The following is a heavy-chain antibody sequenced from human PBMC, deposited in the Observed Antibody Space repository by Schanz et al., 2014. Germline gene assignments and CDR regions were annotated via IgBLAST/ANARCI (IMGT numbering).Heavy chain of an antibody. V-gene: IGHV3-23*01. CDR2: ISGSGAST. CDR1: GVTFSSYA. CDR3: AKDQGSYGSGSYSYFDY. D-gene: IGHD3-10*01. J-gene: IGHJ4*02. Sequence: EVQLLESGGGFVQPGGSLRLSCVASGVTFSSYAMSWVRQASGKVLEWVSAISGSGASTYYADSVKGRFTISRDNSKNTLYLQMNSLRAEDTAVYYCAKDQGSYGSGSYSYFDYWGQGTLATVSS.